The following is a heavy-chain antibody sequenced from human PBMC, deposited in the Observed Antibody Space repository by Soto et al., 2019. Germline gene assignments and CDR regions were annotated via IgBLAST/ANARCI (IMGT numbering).Heavy chain of an antibody. D-gene: IGHD2-15*01. J-gene: IGHJ6*02. CDR1: GGSISSGGYY. Sequence: PSETLSLTCTVSGGSISSGGYYWSWIRQHPGKGLEWIGYTYYSGSTYYNPSLKSRVTISVDTSKNQFSLKLSSVTAADTAVYYCARGLDCSGGSCYPYYYYYGMDVWGQGTTVTAP. CDR2: TYYSGST. V-gene: IGHV4-31*03. CDR3: ARGLDCSGGSCYPYYYYYGMDV.